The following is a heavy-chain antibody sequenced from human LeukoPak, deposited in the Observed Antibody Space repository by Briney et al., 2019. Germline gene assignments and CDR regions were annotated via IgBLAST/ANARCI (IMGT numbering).Heavy chain of an antibody. CDR1: GGSFSNYY. D-gene: IGHD1-7*01. V-gene: IGHV4-34*01. CDR2: IYHTGST. CDR3: ARGKRNYVFDY. J-gene: IGHJ4*02. Sequence: SETLSLTCAVYGGSFSNYYWSWIRQPPGKGLEWIGDIYHTGSTTYNPSLKSRVTISVDTSKKQFSLKLSSVTAADTAVYYCARGKRNYVFDYWGQGTLVTVSS.